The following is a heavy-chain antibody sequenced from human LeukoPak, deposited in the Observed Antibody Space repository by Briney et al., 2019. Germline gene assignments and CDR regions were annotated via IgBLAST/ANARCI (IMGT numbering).Heavy chain of an antibody. Sequence: SETLSLTCAVSGGSISSYYWSWIRQPAGKGLEWIGRIYTSGSTNYNPSLKSRVTISVDKSKNQFSLKLSSVTAADTAVYYCAREQMGATFDYWGQGTLVTVSS. J-gene: IGHJ4*02. V-gene: IGHV4-4*07. CDR2: IYTSGST. D-gene: IGHD1-26*01. CDR1: GGSISSYY. CDR3: AREQMGATFDY.